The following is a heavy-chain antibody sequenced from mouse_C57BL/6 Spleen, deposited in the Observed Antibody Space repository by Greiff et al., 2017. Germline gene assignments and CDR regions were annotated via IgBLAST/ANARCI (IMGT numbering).Heavy chain of an antibody. CDR1: GYTFTDYY. J-gene: IGHJ4*01. V-gene: IGHV1-26*01. Sequence: EVQLQQSGPELVKPGASVKISCKASGYTFTDYYMNWVKQSHGKSLEWIGDINPNNGGTSYNQKFKGKATLTVDKSSSTAYMELRSLTSEYSAVYYCARDWDDAMDYWGQGTSVTVSS. CDR2: INPNNGGT. D-gene: IGHD4-1*01. CDR3: ARDWDDAMDY.